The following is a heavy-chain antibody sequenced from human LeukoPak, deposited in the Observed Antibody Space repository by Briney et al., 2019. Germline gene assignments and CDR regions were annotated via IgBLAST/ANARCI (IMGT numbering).Heavy chain of an antibody. CDR1: GGSISSYY. CDR3: ARSPIAAAGTNDY. Sequence: SETLSLTCTVSGGSISSYYWSWIRQPPGKGLEWIGYIYYTGSTNYNPSLKSRVTISLDTSKNQFSLKLSSVTAADTAVYYCARSPIAAAGTNDYWGQGTLVTVSS. CDR2: IYYTGST. D-gene: IGHD6-13*01. V-gene: IGHV4-59*01. J-gene: IGHJ4*02.